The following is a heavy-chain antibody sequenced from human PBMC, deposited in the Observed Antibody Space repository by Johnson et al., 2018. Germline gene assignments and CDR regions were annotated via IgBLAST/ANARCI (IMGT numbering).Heavy chain of an antibody. CDR2: IWYDGSIK. CDR3: ARAGQQPAYYYYYYYMDV. D-gene: IGHD6-13*01. Sequence: QVQLVQSGGGVVQPGRSLRLSCVASGFTFSSYGMHWVRQAPGKGLEWVAVIWYDGSIKYYADSVKGRFTTSREKSKNTLYLQMNSLRAEDTAVYYCARAGQQPAYYYYYYYMDVWGKGTTVTVSS. V-gene: IGHV3-33*01. J-gene: IGHJ6*03. CDR1: GFTFSSYG.